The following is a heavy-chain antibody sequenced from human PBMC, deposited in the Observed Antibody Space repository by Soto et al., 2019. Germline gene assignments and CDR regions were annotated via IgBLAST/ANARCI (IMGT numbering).Heavy chain of an antibody. CDR3: ARTRDILTGYYIFFDY. V-gene: IGHV4-39*01. D-gene: IGHD3-9*01. CDR1: GGSISSSSYY. J-gene: IGHJ4*02. CDR2: IYYSGST. Sequence: SETLSLTCTVSGGSISSSSYYWGWIRQPPGKGLEWIGSIYYSGSTYYNPSLKSRVTISVDTSKNQFSLKLSSVTAADTAVYYCARTRDILTGYYIFFDYWGQGTLVTVSS.